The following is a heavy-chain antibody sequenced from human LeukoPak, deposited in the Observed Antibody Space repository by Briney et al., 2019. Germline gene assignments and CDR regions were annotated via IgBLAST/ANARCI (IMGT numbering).Heavy chain of an antibody. CDR3: ARHGGDILTGDAFDI. CDR1: GGSISSSNW. Sequence: PSETLSLTCAVSGGSISSSNWWSWVRQPPGKGLEWIGEIYHSGSTNYNPSLKSRVTISVDTSKNQFSLKLSSVTAADTAVYYCARHGGDILTGDAFDIWGQGTMVTVSS. D-gene: IGHD3-9*01. CDR2: IYHSGST. J-gene: IGHJ3*02. V-gene: IGHV4-4*02.